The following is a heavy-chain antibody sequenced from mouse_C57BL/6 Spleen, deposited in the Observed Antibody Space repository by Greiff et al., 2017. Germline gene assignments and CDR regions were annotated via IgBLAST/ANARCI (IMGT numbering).Heavy chain of an antibody. CDR2: INPSTGGT. V-gene: IGHV1-42*01. CDR3: ARRATVYPYYAMDY. J-gene: IGHJ4*01. Sequence: EVQLQQSGPELVKPGASVKISCKASGYSFTGYYMNWVKQSPEKSLEWIGEINPSTGGTTYNQKFKAKATLTVDKSSSTAYMQLKSLTSEDSAVYYCARRATVYPYYAMDYWGQVTSVTASS. D-gene: IGHD1-1*01. CDR1: GYSFTGYY.